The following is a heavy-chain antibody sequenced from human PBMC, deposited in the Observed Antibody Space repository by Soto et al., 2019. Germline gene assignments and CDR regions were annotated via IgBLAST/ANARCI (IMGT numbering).Heavy chain of an antibody. D-gene: IGHD2-2*01. Sequence: QVQLQESGPGLVKPSETLSLTCTVSGGSINNYYWSWIRQPPGKGLEWIGFIFYNGRTNYNPSLESRFTISLDTSKSQFSLKLNSVAAADTAVYYCARALDSSAAPFDFWGQGTLVTVSS. CDR3: ARALDSSAAPFDF. CDR2: IFYNGRT. V-gene: IGHV4-59*01. J-gene: IGHJ4*02. CDR1: GGSINNYY.